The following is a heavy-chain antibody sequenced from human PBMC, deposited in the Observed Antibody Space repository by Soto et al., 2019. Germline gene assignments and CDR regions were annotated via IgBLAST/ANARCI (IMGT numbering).Heavy chain of an antibody. V-gene: IGHV4-34*01. Sequence: PSETLSLTCAVYGGSFSGYYWSWIRQPPGKGLEWIGEINHSGSTNYNPSLKSRVTISVDTSKNQFSLKLSSVTAADTAVYYCARGGLYYDFWSGQPYYYGMDVWGQGTTVTAP. CDR1: GGSFSGYY. CDR2: INHSGST. D-gene: IGHD3-3*01. J-gene: IGHJ6*02. CDR3: ARGGLYYDFWSGQPYYYGMDV.